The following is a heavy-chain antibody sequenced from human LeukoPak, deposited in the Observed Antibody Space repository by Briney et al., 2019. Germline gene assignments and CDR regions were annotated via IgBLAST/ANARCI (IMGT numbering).Heavy chain of an antibody. CDR2: IKEDGTET. J-gene: IGHJ4*02. V-gene: IGHV3-7*03. D-gene: IGHD5-24*01. Sequence: GGSLRLSCAASGFMFSSNWMSWVRLAPGKGLEWVANIKEDGTETYYVDSVKGRFTISRDNAKNSLYLQMNSLRVEDTAVYYCAKEGRSLQTYWDQGTLVTVSS. CDR1: GFMFSSNW. CDR3: AKEGRSLQTY.